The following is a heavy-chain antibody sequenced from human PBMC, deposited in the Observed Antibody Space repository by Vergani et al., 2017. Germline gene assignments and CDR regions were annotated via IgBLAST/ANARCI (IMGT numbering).Heavy chain of an antibody. Sequence: EVQLVESGGGLVQPGGSLRLSCAASGFSLSSFWMSWVRQAPEKGLGGVAHISPDGSATSYVDSVKGRFTISRDNTKNSLSLQMSGRRIEDTAVYYCVRLTRGPWNFNLGGSGTLITVSS. CDR2: ISPDGSAT. CDR1: GFSLSSFW. V-gene: IGHV3-7*01. J-gene: IGHJ2*01. D-gene: IGHD1-1*01. CDR3: VRLTRGPWNFNL.